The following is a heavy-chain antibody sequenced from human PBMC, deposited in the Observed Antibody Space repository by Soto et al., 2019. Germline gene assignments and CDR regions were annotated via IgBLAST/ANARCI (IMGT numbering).Heavy chain of an antibody. J-gene: IGHJ4*02. CDR3: TRKADSDF. Sequence: GGSLRLSCAAFGFTFSDAWMNWVRQAPGKGLEWVGRIKRKSDGGTIDYAPPVKGRFTISRDDSKNTLYLQMNSLKTEDTAVYYCTRKADSDFWAQGTLVTVSS. CDR1: GFTFSDAW. D-gene: IGHD6-13*01. V-gene: IGHV3-15*01. CDR2: IKRKSDGGTI.